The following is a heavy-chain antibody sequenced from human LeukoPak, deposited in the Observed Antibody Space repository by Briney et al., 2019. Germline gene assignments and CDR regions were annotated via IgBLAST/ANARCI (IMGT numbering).Heavy chain of an antibody. V-gene: IGHV1-18*04. CDR3: ARGSYFDWHDAFDI. CDR1: GYTFTSYG. Sequence: GASVKVSCKASGYTFTSYGISWVRQAPGQGLEWMGWISAYNGDTNYAQKLQGRVTMTTDTSTSTAYMELRSLRSDDTAVYYCARGSYFDWHDAFDIWGQGTMVTVSS. D-gene: IGHD3-9*01. CDR2: ISAYNGDT. J-gene: IGHJ3*02.